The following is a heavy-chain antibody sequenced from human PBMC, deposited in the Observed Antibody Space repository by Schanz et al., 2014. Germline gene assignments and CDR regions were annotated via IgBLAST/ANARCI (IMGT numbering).Heavy chain of an antibody. CDR1: GFTFRNYG. CDR2: ISGSGGST. CDR3: AYYDVLTGFDS. J-gene: IGHJ4*02. V-gene: IGHV3-23*01. D-gene: IGHD3-9*01. Sequence: EVQLLESGGGLVQPGGSLRLSCAASGFTFRNYGMSWVRQAPGQGLEWVSAISGSGGSTYYADSVKGRFTISRDNSKNTLYLQINNLRAEDTAVYYCAYYDVLTGFDSWGQGTQVTVSS.